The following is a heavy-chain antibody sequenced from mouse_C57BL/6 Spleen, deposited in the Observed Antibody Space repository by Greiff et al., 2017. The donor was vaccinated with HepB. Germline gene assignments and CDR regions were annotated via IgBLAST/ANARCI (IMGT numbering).Heavy chain of an antibody. CDR3: AKGYDYDAGAWFAY. J-gene: IGHJ3*01. CDR2: IYPRDGST. V-gene: IGHV1-85*01. D-gene: IGHD2-4*01. Sequence: QVQLQHSGPELVKPGASVKLSCKASGYTFTSYDINWVKQRPGQGLEWIGWIYPRDGSTKYNEKFKGKATLTVDTSSSTAYMELHSLTSEDSAVYFCAKGYDYDAGAWFAYWGQGTLVTVSA. CDR1: GYTFTSYD.